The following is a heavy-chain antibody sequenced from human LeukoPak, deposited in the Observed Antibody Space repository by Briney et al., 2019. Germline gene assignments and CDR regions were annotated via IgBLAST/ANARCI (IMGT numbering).Heavy chain of an antibody. J-gene: IGHJ4*02. CDR1: GFTFSSYS. V-gene: IGHV3-48*01. CDR3: AKCRSLSPASATNY. Sequence: GGSLRLSCAASGFTFSSYSMNWVRQAPGKGLEWVSYISSSSSTIYYADSVKGRFTISRDNAKNSLYLQMNSLRAEDTAVYYCAKCRSLSPASATNYWGQGTLVTVSS. D-gene: IGHD2-15*01. CDR2: ISSSSSTI.